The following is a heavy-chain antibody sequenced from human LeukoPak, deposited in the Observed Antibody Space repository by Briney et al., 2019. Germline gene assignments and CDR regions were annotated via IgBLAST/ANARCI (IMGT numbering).Heavy chain of an antibody. V-gene: IGHV4-38-2*02. CDR3: ARGAVAVPFDY. CDR2: IYHSGST. D-gene: IGHD6-19*01. CDR1: GYSIRSGYY. J-gene: IGHJ4*02. Sequence: NPSETLSLTCTVSGYSIRSGYYWGWIRQPPGKGLEWIGSIYHSGSTYYNPSLKSRVIISIDTSKNRFSLKLSSVTAADTAVYYCARGAVAVPFDYWGQGTLVTVSS.